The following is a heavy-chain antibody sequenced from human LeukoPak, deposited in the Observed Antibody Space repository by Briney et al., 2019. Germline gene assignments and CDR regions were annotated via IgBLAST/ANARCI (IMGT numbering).Heavy chain of an antibody. D-gene: IGHD2-8*01. V-gene: IGHV1-18*01. CDR2: INPDNGDT. CDR3: ARGGVPSCIDY. Sequence: ASVKVSCQASGYTFSVYGVSWVRQAPGQGLEWMGWINPDNGDTSIAQKLQGRVTMTADTSPTTAYMELRGLISDDTAVYYCARGGVPSCIDYLRQGTLVTVAS. CDR1: GYTFSVYG. J-gene: IGHJ4*02.